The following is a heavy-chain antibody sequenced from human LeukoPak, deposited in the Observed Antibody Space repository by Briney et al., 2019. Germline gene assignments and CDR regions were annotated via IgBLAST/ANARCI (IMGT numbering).Heavy chain of an antibody. CDR1: GYTFTTYG. J-gene: IGHJ6*02. Sequence: GASVKVSCKASGYTFTTYGIIWVGQAPGQGVEWMGWISTYNGNTNYAQKLQGRVTMTTDTSTSAAYMELRSLRSDDTAVYYCARDREVDIVAGSGMDVWGQGTTVTASS. CDR2: ISTYNGNT. V-gene: IGHV1-18*04. CDR3: ARDREVDIVAGSGMDV. D-gene: IGHD2-15*01.